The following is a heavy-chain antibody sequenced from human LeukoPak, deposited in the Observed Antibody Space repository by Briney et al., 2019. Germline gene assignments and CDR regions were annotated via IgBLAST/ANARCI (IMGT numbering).Heavy chain of an antibody. J-gene: IGHJ5*02. CDR3: ARRVEHQLSSPGDWFDP. CDR2: INPNSGGT. D-gene: IGHD6-13*01. Sequence: ASVKVSCKASGYTFTGYYMHWVRQAPGQGLEWMGWINPNSGGTNYAQKFQGRVTMARDTSISTAFMELRRLTSDDTAVYYCARRVEHQLSSPGDWFDPWGQGTLVTVSS. V-gene: IGHV1-2*02. CDR1: GYTFTGYY.